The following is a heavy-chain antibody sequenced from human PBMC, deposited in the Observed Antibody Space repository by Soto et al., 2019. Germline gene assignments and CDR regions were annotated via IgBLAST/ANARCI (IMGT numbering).Heavy chain of an antibody. V-gene: IGHV1-46*01. CDR1: GYTSTNYH. D-gene: IGHD2-21*01. CDR2: INPSGGTT. Sequence: ASVKVSCKASGYTSTNYHIHWVRQAPEDGLEWMGRINPSGGTTIYAQKFHGRVTMTRDTSTSTVYMELSSLRSEDTAVYYCAREVLIDLNYFDYWGQGALVTVSS. CDR3: AREVLIDLNYFDY. J-gene: IGHJ4*02.